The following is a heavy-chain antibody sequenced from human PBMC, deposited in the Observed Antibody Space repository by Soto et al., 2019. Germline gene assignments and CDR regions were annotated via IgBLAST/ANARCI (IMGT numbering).Heavy chain of an antibody. J-gene: IGHJ6*02. CDR1: GGSFSGYY. D-gene: IGHD3-3*01. Sequence: SETLSLTCAVYGGSFSGYYWSWIRQPPGKGLEWIGEINHSGSTNYNPSLKSRVTISVDTSKNQFSLKLSSVTAADTAVYYCARASKSLRFLDWQIVGYYYYGMDVWGQGTTVT. CDR3: ARASKSLRFLDWQIVGYYYYGMDV. V-gene: IGHV4-34*01. CDR2: INHSGST.